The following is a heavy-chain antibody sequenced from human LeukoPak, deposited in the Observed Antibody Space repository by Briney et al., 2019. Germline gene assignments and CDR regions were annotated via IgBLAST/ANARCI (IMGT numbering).Heavy chain of an antibody. D-gene: IGHD2-2*02. J-gene: IGHJ4*02. V-gene: IGHV1-8*03. CDR3: ARFRYCSSTSCYTGGRKRNDY. Sequence: GSVKVSCKASGYTFTSYDMNWVRQAPGQGLEWMGWMNPNRGNTDYAQKFQGRVTITRNTSICTAYMELSSLRSEDTAVYYCARFRYCSSTSCYTGGRKRNDYWGQGTLVTVSS. CDR1: GYTFTSYD. CDR2: MNPNRGNT.